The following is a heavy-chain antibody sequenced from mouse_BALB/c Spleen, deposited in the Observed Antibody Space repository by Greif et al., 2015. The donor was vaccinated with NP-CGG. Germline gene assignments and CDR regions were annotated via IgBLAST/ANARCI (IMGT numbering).Heavy chain of an antibody. J-gene: IGHJ1*01. CDR3: ARDYYGSSYWYFDV. D-gene: IGHD1-1*01. CDR2: SGNKANDYTT. CDR1: GFTFSDFY. V-gene: IGHV7-1*02. Sequence: EVQLVESGGGLVQPGGSLRLSCATSGFTFSDFYMEWVRQPPGKRLEWIAASGNKANDYTTEYSASVKGRFIVSRDTSQSILYLQMNALRAEDTAIYYCARDYYGSSYWYFDVWGAGTTVTVSS.